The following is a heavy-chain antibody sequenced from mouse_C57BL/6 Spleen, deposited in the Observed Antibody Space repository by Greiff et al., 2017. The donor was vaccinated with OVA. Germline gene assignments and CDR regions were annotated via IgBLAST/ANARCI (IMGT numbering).Heavy chain of an antibody. J-gene: IGHJ2*01. CDR1: GFSLTSYC. Sequence: QVQLKESGPGLVAPSQCLSITCTVSGFSLTSYCVHWVRQPPGKGLEWLVVIWSYGSTTYNSAFKSRLSISKDNSKSQVFLKMNSLQTDDTAMYYCARQGEYDYDYFDYWGQGTTLTVSS. CDR2: IWSYGST. V-gene: IGHV2-6-1*01. D-gene: IGHD2-4*01. CDR3: ARQGEYDYDYFDY.